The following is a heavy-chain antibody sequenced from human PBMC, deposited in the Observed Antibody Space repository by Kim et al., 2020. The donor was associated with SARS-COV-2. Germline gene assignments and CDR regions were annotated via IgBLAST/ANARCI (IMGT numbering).Heavy chain of an antibody. CDR1: GGSISSGGYY. J-gene: IGHJ3*02. D-gene: IGHD3-3*01. V-gene: IGHV4-31*03. Sequence: SETLSLTCTVSGGSISSGGYYWSWIRQHPGKGLEWIGYIYYSGSTYYNPSLKSRVTISVDTSKNQFSLKMSSVTAADTAGYYCARGDTIFGVVINAFDIWGQGTMGTVSS. CDR2: IYYSGST. CDR3: ARGDTIFGVVINAFDI.